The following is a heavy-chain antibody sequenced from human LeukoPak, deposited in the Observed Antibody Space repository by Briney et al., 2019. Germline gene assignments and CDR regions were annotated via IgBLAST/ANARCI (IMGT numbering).Heavy chain of an antibody. V-gene: IGHV3-30-3*01. J-gene: IGHJ4*02. D-gene: IGHD1-1*01. Sequence: GGSLRLSCAASGFTFSTYAMHWVRQAPGKGLEWVSIILYDGSNKYYADSVKGRFTISRDDSKNMLYLQMSSLRVDDTAVYYCAYLGLSSDWNDVPGPQIDHWGQGMLVSVSS. CDR2: ILYDGSNK. CDR1: GFTFSTYA. CDR3: AYLGLSSDWNDVPGPQIDH.